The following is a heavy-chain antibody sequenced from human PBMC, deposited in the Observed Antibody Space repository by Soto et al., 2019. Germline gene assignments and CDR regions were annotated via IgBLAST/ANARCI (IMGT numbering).Heavy chain of an antibody. Sequence: ASVKVSCKASGYTFTGYYMHWVRQAPGQGLEWMGWINPNSGGTNYAQKFQGWVTMTRDTSISTAYMELSRLRSDDTAVYYCARGYGSAPVRQHYYSYMEVWGKGTTVTVSS. D-gene: IGHD5-18*01. CDR3: ARGYGSAPVRQHYYSYMEV. J-gene: IGHJ6*03. CDR1: GYTFTGYY. V-gene: IGHV1-2*04. CDR2: INPNSGGT.